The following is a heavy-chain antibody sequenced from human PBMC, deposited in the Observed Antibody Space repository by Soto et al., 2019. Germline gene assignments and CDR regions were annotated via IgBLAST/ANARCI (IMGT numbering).Heavy chain of an antibody. V-gene: IGHV3-7*03. J-gene: IGHJ4*02. CDR2: IKQDGSEK. D-gene: IGHD6-19*01. CDR3: ARDFPVAVAGVDY. Sequence: PVGSLRLSCAASGFTFSSYWMSWVRQAPGKGLEWVANIKQDGSEKYYVDSVKGRFTISRDNAKNSLYLQMNSLRAEDTAVYYCARDFPVAVAGVDYWGQGTLVTVSS. CDR1: GFTFSSYW.